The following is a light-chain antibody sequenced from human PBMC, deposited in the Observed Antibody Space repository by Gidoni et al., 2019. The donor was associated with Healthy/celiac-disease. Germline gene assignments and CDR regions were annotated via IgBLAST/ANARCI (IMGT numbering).Light chain of an antibody. V-gene: IGKV1-39*01. Sequence: DIQMTQSPSSLSASVGDRVTITCRASQSISSYLNWYQQKPGKAPKLLIYAASSLQSGVPSRFSGSGSGTAFTLTIISLQPEDFATYYCQQSYSTRWTFGQGTKVEIK. CDR3: QQSYSTRWT. CDR1: QSISSY. CDR2: AAS. J-gene: IGKJ1*01.